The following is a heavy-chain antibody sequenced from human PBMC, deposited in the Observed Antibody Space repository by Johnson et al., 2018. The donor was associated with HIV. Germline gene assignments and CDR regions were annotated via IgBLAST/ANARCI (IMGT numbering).Heavy chain of an antibody. CDR3: TRRYSISSRGYDI. CDR1: NAW. CDR2: IKSKTDGGTT. V-gene: IGHV3-15*01. J-gene: IGHJ3*02. D-gene: IGHD6-6*01. Sequence: NAWMSWVRQAPGQGLEWVGRIKSKTDGGTTDYAAPVKGRFTISRDDSKNTAYLQMNSLKTEDTAVYYCTRRYSISSRGYDIWGQGTLVTVSS.